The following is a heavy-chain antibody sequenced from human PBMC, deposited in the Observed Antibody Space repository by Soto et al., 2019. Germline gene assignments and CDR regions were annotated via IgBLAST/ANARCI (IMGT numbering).Heavy chain of an antibody. D-gene: IGHD3-16*01. V-gene: IGHV1-2*04. Sequence: ASVQVSCKASGYTFTGYYMHWVRQAPGQGLEWMGWINPNSGGTNYAQKFPGWVTMTRDTSISTAYMELSRLRSDDTAVYYCARGRGDYVWGSATYYYYYYGMDVWGQGTTVTVSS. CDR2: INPNSGGT. J-gene: IGHJ6*02. CDR1: GYTFTGYY. CDR3: ARGRGDYVWGSATYYYYYYGMDV.